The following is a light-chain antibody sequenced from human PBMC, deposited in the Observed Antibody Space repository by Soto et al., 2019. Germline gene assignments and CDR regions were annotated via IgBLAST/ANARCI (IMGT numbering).Light chain of an antibody. CDR1: SSNIGAGYD. Sequence: QTVVTQPPSVSGAPGQRVTISCTGSSSNIGAGYDVHWYQQLPGTAPKLLIYGNSNRPSGVTDRFSGSKSGTSASLAITGLQAEDEADYYCQSYDSSLSGSEVFGTGTKLTVL. V-gene: IGLV1-40*01. J-gene: IGLJ1*01. CDR3: QSYDSSLSGSEV. CDR2: GNS.